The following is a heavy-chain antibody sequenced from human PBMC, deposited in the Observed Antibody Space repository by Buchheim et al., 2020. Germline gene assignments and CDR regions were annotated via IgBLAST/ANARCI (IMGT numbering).Heavy chain of an antibody. Sequence: EVQLLESGGGLVQPGESLRLSCAAPGFIFSSYAMSWVRQAPGKGLEWVSAISGVSITTYYADSVKGRFTISRADSKSTLYLQMNSLRVEDTAVYYCAKATYTYGTGYFDYWGQGTL. CDR2: ISGVSITT. CDR1: GFIFSSYA. CDR3: AKATYTYGTGYFDY. J-gene: IGHJ4*02. D-gene: IGHD4-17*01. V-gene: IGHV3-23*01.